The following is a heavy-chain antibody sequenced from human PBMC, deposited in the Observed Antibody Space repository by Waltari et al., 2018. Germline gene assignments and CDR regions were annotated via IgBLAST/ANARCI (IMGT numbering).Heavy chain of an antibody. CDR1: GGSISSSSYY. V-gene: IGHV4-39*01. Sequence: QLQLQESGPGLVKPSETLSLTCTVSGGSISSSSYYWGGISQPPVKGLEWIGSVYYSVCSCYNPSLMILFTISVYTSKNQFSLRLSSVTAADTAVYYCASSPRDILTGYSYFDYWGQGTLVTVSS. CDR3: ASSPRDILTGYSYFDY. D-gene: IGHD3-9*01. J-gene: IGHJ4*02. CDR2: VYYSVCS.